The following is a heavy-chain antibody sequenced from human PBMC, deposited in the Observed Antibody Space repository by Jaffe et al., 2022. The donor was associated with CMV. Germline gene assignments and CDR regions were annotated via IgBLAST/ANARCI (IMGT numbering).Heavy chain of an antibody. V-gene: IGHV3-23*01. CDR1: GFTFSSYA. CDR2: IVGNGDTT. D-gene: IGHD2-21*01. Sequence: EVQLLESGGGLVQPGGSLRLSCAASGFTFSSYAMSWVRQAPGKGLEWVSGIVGNGDTTHYADSVKGRFTISRDNSKSTLYLQMNSLRADDTAVYYCTKGLGDAKFNELDYWGQGTLVTVSS. J-gene: IGHJ4*02. CDR3: TKGLGDAKFNELDY.